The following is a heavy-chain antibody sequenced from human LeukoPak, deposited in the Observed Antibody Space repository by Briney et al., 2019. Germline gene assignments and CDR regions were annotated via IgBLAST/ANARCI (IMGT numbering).Heavy chain of an antibody. CDR2: ISGSGGST. J-gene: IGHJ4*02. D-gene: IGHD3-22*01. V-gene: IGHV3-23*01. CDR3: AKSSRYYYDSSDY. Sequence: GGSLRLSYAASGFTFSSYAMSWVRQAPGKGLEWVSAISGSGGSTYYADSVKGRFTISRDNSKNTLYLQMNSLRAEDTAVYYCAKSSRYYYDSSDYWGQGTLVTVSS. CDR1: GFTFSSYA.